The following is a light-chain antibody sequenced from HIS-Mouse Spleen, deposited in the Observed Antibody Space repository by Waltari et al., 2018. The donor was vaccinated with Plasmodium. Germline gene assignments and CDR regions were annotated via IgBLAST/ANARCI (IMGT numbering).Light chain of an antibody. CDR2: DAS. CDR1: QSVSSY. V-gene: IGKV3-11*01. CDR3: QQRSNWPPT. Sequence: EIVLTPSPATLSLSTGERATLSCRASQSVSSYLAWDQQKPGQAPRLLIYDASNRATGIPARFSGSGSGTDFTLTIRSLEPEDFALYYCQQRSNWPPTFGQGTRLEIK. J-gene: IGKJ5*01.